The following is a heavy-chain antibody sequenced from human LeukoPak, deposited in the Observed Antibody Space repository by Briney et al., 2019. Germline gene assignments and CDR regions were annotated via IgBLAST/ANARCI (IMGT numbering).Heavy chain of an antibody. CDR3: AREGSATARPFVSNDY. D-gene: IGHD6-6*01. J-gene: IGHJ4*02. V-gene: IGHV4-4*07. CDR1: GGSISTYY. CDR2: IHTSGNS. Sequence: PSETLSLTCTVSGGSISTYYWSWIRQPAGKGLGRIGRIHTSGNSDYNPSLKSRVTMSVDTSKNQFSLKVRSVTAADTAVYYCAREGSATARPFVSNDYWGQGTLVTVSS.